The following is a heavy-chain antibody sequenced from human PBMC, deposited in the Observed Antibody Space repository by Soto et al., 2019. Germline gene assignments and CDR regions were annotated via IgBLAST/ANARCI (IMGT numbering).Heavy chain of an antibody. CDR2: INESGST. V-gene: IGHV4-34*01. D-gene: IGHD1-1*01. Sequence: QVQLQQWGAGLVKPSETLSLSCAVYGQSFSGHSWAWIRQPPGKGLEWIGEINESGSTYYNPSLKSRVTISTDTSKNQFSLKLSSVSAAHTAAYFCARGSGIVALPGELEDVNYDYWGQGTPVNVSS. CDR1: GQSFSGHS. CDR3: ARGSGIVALPGELEDVNYDY. J-gene: IGHJ4*02.